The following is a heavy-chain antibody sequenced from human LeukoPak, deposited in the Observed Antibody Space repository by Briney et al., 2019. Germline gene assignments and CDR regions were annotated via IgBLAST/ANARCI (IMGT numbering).Heavy chain of an antibody. CDR2: IKQDGSEK. CDR1: GFTFSSYA. J-gene: IGHJ4*02. V-gene: IGHV3-7*05. CDR3: ARDKDPYGAGSYWL. D-gene: IGHD3-10*01. Sequence: GGSLRLSCAASGFTFSSYAMHWVRQAPGKGLEWVAIIKQDGSEKYYVDSVKGRFTISRDNAKKSLYLQMNSLRAEDTALYYCARDKDPYGAGSYWLWGQGTLVTVSS.